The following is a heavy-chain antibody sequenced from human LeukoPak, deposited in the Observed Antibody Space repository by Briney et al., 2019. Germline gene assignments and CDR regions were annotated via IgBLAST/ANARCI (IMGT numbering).Heavy chain of an antibody. CDR3: ARISSWLHAFDI. CDR2: ISYDGSNK. Sequence: GGSLRLSCAASGFTFSSYAMHWVRQAPGKGLEWVAVISYDGSNKYYADSVKGRFTISRDNSENTLYLQMNSLRAEDTAVYYCARISSWLHAFDIWGQGTMVTVSS. D-gene: IGHD6-13*01. J-gene: IGHJ3*02. CDR1: GFTFSSYA. V-gene: IGHV3-30-3*01.